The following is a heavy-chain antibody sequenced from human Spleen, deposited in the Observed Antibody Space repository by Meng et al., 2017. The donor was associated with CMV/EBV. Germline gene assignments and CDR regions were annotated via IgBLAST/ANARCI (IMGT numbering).Heavy chain of an antibody. D-gene: IGHD3-16*01. CDR2: ICYSGST. Sequence: GSISSGGYYWSWIRQHLGKGLEWIGYICYSGSTYYNPSLKSRVTISVDTSKNQFSLKLSSVTAADTAVYYCAGRYDYVWGTTTFDYWGQGTLVTVSS. CDR3: AGRYDYVWGTTTFDY. CDR1: GSISSGGYY. J-gene: IGHJ4*02. V-gene: IGHV4-31*02.